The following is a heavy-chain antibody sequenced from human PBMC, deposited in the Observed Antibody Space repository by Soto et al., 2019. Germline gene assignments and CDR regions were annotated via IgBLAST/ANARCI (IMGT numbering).Heavy chain of an antibody. CDR2: ISGTGGST. CDR1: EFTFSSYA. V-gene: IGHV3-23*01. D-gene: IGHD3-3*01. CDR3: AKGHDCWSGYYPDY. Sequence: GGSLRLSCAASEFTFSSYAMNWVRQAPGKGLEWVSGISGTGGSTYYADSVKGRFTISRDNSKNTLYLQMNSLRAEDTAVYYCAKGHDCWSGYYPDYWCQAPLLTVSS. J-gene: IGHJ4*02.